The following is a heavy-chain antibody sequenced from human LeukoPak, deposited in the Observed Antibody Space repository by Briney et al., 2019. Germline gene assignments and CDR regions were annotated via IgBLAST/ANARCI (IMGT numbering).Heavy chain of an antibody. J-gene: IGHJ4*02. Sequence: SETLSLTCAVYGASYNAYYWSWVRQPPGKGLEWIGDIDHRGTATYNPSLKSRLTISAEASKNQFSPKLSSVTDADTAVYYCAVGITILGVAASFDSWGQGNLVIVSS. CDR3: AVGITILGVAASFDS. D-gene: IGHD3-3*01. CDR1: GASYNAYY. V-gene: IGHV4-34*01. CDR2: IDHRGTA.